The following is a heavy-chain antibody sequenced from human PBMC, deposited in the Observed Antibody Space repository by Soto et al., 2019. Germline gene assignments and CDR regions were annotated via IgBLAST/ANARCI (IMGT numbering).Heavy chain of an antibody. CDR2: TVANKGNT. D-gene: IGHD2-15*01. J-gene: IGHJ3*01. Sequence: ASVKVSCKASGYAFTSFGISWVRQATGQWIEGMGWTVANKGNTNYAQSRKGSVRRITDTSTSTANMELRSLMYDDTAMYYCARCFGGTCYASYAFDLWGQMTMVTVSS. CDR1: GYAFTSFG. CDR3: ARCFGGTCYASYAFDL. V-gene: IGHV1-18*01.